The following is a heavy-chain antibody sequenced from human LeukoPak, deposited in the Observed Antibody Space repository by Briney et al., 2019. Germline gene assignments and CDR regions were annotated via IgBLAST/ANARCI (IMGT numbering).Heavy chain of an antibody. V-gene: IGHV1-69*13. CDR3: ARGLTYYDFWSGSNGFDP. D-gene: IGHD3-3*01. J-gene: IGHJ5*02. CDR2: IIPIFGTA. Sequence: SVKVSCKASGGTFSSYAISWMRQAPGQGLGWMGGIIPIFGTANYAQKFQGRVTITADESTSTAYMELSSMRSEDTAVYYCARGLTYYDFWSGSNGFDPWGQGTLVTVSS. CDR1: GGTFSSYA.